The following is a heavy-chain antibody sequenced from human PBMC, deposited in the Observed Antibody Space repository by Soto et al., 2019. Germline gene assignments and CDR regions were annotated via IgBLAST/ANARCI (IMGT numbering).Heavy chain of an antibody. D-gene: IGHD3-9*01. J-gene: IGHJ4*02. V-gene: IGHV4-39*01. Sequence: SETLSLTCTVSGASISSTSYNWGWVRQPPGKGLEWIGTTFYSGSTYYNPSLKSRVTVSADTSKNQLSLRLNSVTAADTALYYCARLGDIYYFDYWGQGTLVTVSS. CDR3: ARLGDIYYFDY. CDR2: TFYSGST. CDR1: GASISSTSYN.